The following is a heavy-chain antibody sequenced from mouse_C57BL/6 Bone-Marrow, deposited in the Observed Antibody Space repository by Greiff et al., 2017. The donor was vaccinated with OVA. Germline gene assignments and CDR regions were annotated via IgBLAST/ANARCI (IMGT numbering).Heavy chain of an antibody. J-gene: IGHJ1*03. CDR2: IWSGGST. CDR1: GFSLTSYG. D-gene: IGHD1-1*01. Sequence: VQLQESGPGLVQPSQSLSITCTVSGFSLTSYGVHWVRQSPGKGLEWLGVIWSGGSTDYTAAFISRLSISKDNSKSQVFFKMNSLQADDTAIYYCARHYYGSSYPWYFDVWGTGTTVTVSS. V-gene: IGHV2-2*01. CDR3: ARHYYGSSYPWYFDV.